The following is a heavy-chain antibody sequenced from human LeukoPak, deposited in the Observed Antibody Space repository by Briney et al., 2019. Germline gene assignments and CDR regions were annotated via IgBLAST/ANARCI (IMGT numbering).Heavy chain of an antibody. J-gene: IGHJ5*02. Sequence: SETLSLTCAVYGGSFSGYYWSWIRQPPGKGLEWIGSIYYSGSTYYNPSLKSRVTIFVDTSKNQFSLKLSSVTAADTAVYYCARQGAFDPWGQGTLVTVSS. CDR2: IYYSGST. CDR3: ARQGAFDP. V-gene: IGHV4-34*01. CDR1: GGSFSGYY. D-gene: IGHD1-26*01.